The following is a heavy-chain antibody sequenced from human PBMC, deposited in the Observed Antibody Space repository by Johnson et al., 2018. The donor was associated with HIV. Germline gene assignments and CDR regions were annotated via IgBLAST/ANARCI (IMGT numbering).Heavy chain of an antibody. CDR1: GFTFSGSA. Sequence: VQLVESGGGLVQPGGSLRLSCAASGFTFSGSAMHWVRQASGNGLEWVGRIRSKANTYADSVTGRFTVSSDNSRKTLYLQMNSLRAEDTAVYYCARMRWGWSGFAFDIWGRGTMVTVSS. CDR3: ARMRWGWSGFAFDI. D-gene: IGHD6-19*01. V-gene: IGHV3-73*02. J-gene: IGHJ3*02. CDR2: IRSKANTYA.